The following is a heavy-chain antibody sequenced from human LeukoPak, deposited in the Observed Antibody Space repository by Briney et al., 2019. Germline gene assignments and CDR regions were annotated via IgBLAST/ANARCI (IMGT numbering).Heavy chain of an antibody. CDR2: VYHSGST. Sequence: PSETLSLTCTVSGGSISSYYWGWIRQPPGKGLEWIGSVYHSGSTYYNPSLKSRVTISVDSSKNQFSLKLSPVTAADTAVYYCARDLHYYDSSGINAFDTWGQGTMVTVSS. V-gene: IGHV4-38-2*02. CDR3: ARDLHYYDSSGINAFDT. J-gene: IGHJ3*02. D-gene: IGHD3-22*01. CDR1: GGSISSYY.